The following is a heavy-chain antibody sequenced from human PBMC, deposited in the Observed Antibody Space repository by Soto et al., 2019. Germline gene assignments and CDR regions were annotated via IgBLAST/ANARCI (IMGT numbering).Heavy chain of an antibody. Sequence: ASVKVSCKASGYTFTSYGISWVRQAPGQGLEWMGWISAYNGNTNYAQKLQGRVTMTTDTSTSTAYMELRSLRSDDTAVYYCARDVGYYYDSSGSQPCDYWGQGTLVTV. CDR3: ARDVGYYYDSSGSQPCDY. D-gene: IGHD3-22*01. CDR2: ISAYNGNT. J-gene: IGHJ4*02. V-gene: IGHV1-18*01. CDR1: GYTFTSYG.